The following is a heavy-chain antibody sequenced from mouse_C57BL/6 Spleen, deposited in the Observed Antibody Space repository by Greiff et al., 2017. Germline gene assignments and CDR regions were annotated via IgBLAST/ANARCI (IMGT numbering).Heavy chain of an antibody. CDR2: FYPGSGSI. Sequence: QVQLQQSGAELVKPGASVKLSCKASGYTFTEYTIHWVKQRSGQGLEWIGWFYPGSGSIKYNEKFKDKATLTVDKSSSTVYMELSRLTTEDSAVFFCARPGYYGSSYWYFDVWGTGTTVTVSS. V-gene: IGHV1-62-2*01. CDR3: ARPGYYGSSYWYFDV. CDR1: GYTFTEYT. J-gene: IGHJ1*03. D-gene: IGHD1-1*01.